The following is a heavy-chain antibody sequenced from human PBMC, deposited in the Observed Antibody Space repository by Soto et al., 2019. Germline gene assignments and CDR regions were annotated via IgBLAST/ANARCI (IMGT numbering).Heavy chain of an antibody. V-gene: IGHV3-11*05. J-gene: IGHJ4*02. CDR1: GFNFSDYY. D-gene: IGHD3-10*01. Sequence: QVQLVESGGGLVKPGGSLRLSCAASGFNFSDYYMTWIRQTPGEGLEWLSYISGSSSHTNYADSVKGRFTISRDNAKNSLYLQISSLGEEDTAVYYCARRLSAHFDYWGQGTLVTVSS. CDR3: ARRLSAHFDY. CDR2: ISGSSSHT.